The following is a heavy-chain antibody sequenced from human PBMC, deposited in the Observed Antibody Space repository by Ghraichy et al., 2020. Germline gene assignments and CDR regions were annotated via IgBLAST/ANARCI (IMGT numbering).Heavy chain of an antibody. CDR1: GGSISSYY. CDR2: IYYSGNT. J-gene: IGHJ4*02. D-gene: IGHD6-13*01. Sequence: ETLSLTCTVSGGSISSYYWSWIRQPPGMGLEWIGYIYYSGNTNYNPSLKSRVAISRDTSKTQFSLRLTSVTAADTAVYYCARGLYGSNWYAVDFWGQGTLVTVSS. V-gene: IGHV4-59*01. CDR3: ARGLYGSNWYAVDF.